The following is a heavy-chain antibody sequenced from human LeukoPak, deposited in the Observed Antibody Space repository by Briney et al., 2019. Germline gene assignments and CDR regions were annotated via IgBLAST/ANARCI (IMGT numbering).Heavy chain of an antibody. J-gene: IGHJ4*02. CDR2: ISAYNGNT. D-gene: IGHD6-19*01. CDR1: GYTFTSYG. V-gene: IGHV1-18*04. Sequence: GASVNVSCKASGYTFTSYGISRVRQAPGQGLEWMGWISAYNGNTNYAQKLQGRVTMTTDTSTSTAYMELRSLRSDDTAVYYCAVAVAGYFDYWGQGTLVTVSS. CDR3: AVAVAGYFDY.